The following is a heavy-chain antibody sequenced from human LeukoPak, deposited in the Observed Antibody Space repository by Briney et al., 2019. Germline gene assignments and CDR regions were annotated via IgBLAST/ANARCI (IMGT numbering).Heavy chain of an antibody. D-gene: IGHD3-10*01. J-gene: IGHJ4*02. Sequence: GASVKVSCKASGGTFSSYAISRVRQAPGQGLEWMGGIIPIFGTANYAQKFQGRVTITADKSTSTAYMELSSLRSEDTAVYYCARGEEGPDTLRPLLIWGQGTLVTVSS. CDR1: GGTFSSYA. CDR3: ARGEEGPDTLRPLLI. V-gene: IGHV1-69*06. CDR2: IIPIFGTA.